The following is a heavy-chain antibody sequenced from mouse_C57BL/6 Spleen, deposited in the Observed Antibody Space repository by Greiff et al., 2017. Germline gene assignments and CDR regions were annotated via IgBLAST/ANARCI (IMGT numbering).Heavy chain of an antibody. CDR3: ARPGTGYFDY. V-gene: IGHV1-26*01. Sequence: EVQGVESGPELVKPGASVKISCKASGYTFTDYYMNWVKQSHGKSLEWIGDINPNNGGTSYNQKFKGKATLTVDKSSSTAYMELRSLTSEDSAVYYCARPGTGYFDYWGQGTTLTVSS. CDR1: GYTFTDYY. D-gene: IGHD3-3*01. CDR2: INPNNGGT. J-gene: IGHJ2*01.